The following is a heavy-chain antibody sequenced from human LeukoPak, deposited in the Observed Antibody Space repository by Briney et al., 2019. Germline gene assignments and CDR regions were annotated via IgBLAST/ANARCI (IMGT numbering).Heavy chain of an antibody. V-gene: IGHV3-23*01. CDR1: GFTFSSYA. D-gene: IGHD2-2*02. CDR3: ARYPYQSYYFDY. CDR2: ISGSGGST. J-gene: IGHJ4*02. Sequence: GGSLRLSCAASGFTFSSYAMSWVRQAPGKGLEWVSAISGSGGSTYYADSVKGRFTISRDNSKNTLYLQMNSLRAEGTAVYYCARYPYQSYYFDYWGQGTLVTVSS.